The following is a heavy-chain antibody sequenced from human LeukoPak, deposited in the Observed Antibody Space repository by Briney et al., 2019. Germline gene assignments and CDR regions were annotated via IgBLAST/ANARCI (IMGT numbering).Heavy chain of an antibody. CDR1: GFTVSLNY. CDR2: IFGGGST. CDR3: ARPHSGSYQYAFGA. Sequence: GGSLRLSCAVSGFTVSLNYMSWVRQAPGKGLEWVSVIFGGGSTYYADSVKGRFTFSRDNSENTVYLQMNSLRADDTAVYYCARPHSGSYQYAFGAWGQGTMVTVSS. D-gene: IGHD1-26*01. V-gene: IGHV3-53*01. J-gene: IGHJ3*01.